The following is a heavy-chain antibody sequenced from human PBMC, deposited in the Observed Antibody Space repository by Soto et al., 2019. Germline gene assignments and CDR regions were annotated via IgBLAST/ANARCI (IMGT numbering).Heavy chain of an antibody. J-gene: IGHJ4*02. CDR1: GGSISSGGFY. CDR3: ARDGRTSGYYLDY. CDR2: IYFSGST. Sequence: QVQLQESGPGLVKPSQTLSLTCTVSGGSISSGGFYWSWIRQHPGKGLEWIGFIYFSGSTYYNPSLKSRVTISVDTSKNQFSLNLTSVTAADTAVYYCARDGRTSGYYLDYWRQGTLVTVSS. D-gene: IGHD3-22*01. V-gene: IGHV4-31*03.